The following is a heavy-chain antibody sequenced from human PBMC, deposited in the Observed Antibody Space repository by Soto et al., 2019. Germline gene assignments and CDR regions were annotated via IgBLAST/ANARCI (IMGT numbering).Heavy chain of an antibody. CDR1: GFTFSSYE. V-gene: IGHV3-48*03. D-gene: IGHD3-10*01. CDR3: ARATWFGDLYGMDV. J-gene: IGHJ6*02. Sequence: PGGSLRLSCAASGFTFSSYEMNWVRQAPGKGLEWVSYISSSGSTIYYADSVKGRFTISRDNAKNSLYLQMNSLRAEDTAVYYCARATWFGDLYGMDVWGQGTTVTVSS. CDR2: ISSSGSTI.